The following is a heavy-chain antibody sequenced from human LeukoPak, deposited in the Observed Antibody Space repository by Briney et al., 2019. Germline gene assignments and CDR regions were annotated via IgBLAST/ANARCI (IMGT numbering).Heavy chain of an antibody. D-gene: IGHD1-26*01. CDR2: IKQDGSEK. V-gene: IGHV3-7*01. CDR1: GFTFSNYW. J-gene: IGHJ4*02. Sequence: PGGSPRLSCAASGFTFSNYWMSWVRQAPGKGLEWVANIKQDGSEKYYVDSVKGRFTISRDNAENSLYLQMNSLRAEDTAVYYCARDPSGSYWSYFDYWGQGTLVTVSS. CDR3: ARDPSGSYWSYFDY.